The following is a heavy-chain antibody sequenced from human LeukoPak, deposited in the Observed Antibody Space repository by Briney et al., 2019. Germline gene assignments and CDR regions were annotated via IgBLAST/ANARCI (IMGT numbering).Heavy chain of an antibody. J-gene: IGHJ4*02. Sequence: PGGSLRLSCTASGFTFGDYAMSWFRQAPGKGLEWVGFIRSKAYGGTTEYAASVKGRFTISRDDSKSIAYLQMNSLKTEDTAVYYCTRVEVGGSYYFDYWGQGTLVTVSS. CDR3: TRVEVGGSYYFDY. V-gene: IGHV3-49*03. D-gene: IGHD1-26*01. CDR2: IRSKAYGGTT. CDR1: GFTFGDYA.